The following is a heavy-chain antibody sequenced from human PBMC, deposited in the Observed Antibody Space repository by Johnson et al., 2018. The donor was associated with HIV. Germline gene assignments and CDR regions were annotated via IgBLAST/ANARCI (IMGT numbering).Heavy chain of an antibody. Sequence: QVQLVEYGGGVVHPGGSLRLSCAASGFNFNIYGMHWVRQAPGKGLEWVAFIRYDGINQDYADSVKGRFTISRDNSKNTLYLQMNSLRAEDTAVYYCAKDFYVVDVWGSALDVWGKGTMVTVSS. V-gene: IGHV3-30*02. CDR1: GFNFNIYG. D-gene: IGHD3-16*01. CDR3: AKDFYVVDVWGSALDV. J-gene: IGHJ3*01. CDR2: IRYDGINQ.